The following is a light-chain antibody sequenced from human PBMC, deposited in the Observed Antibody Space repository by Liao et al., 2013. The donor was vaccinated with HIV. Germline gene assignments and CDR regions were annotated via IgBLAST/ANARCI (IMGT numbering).Light chain of an antibody. V-gene: IGLV3-1*01. CDR3: QVWDSNSDHPYV. CDR2: EDD. CDR1: KLGNKN. Sequence: SYELTQPPSVSVSPGQTASVTCSGDKLGNKNICWYQQKPGQSPVLVMYEDDKRPSGIPERFSGSNSGNTATLTISGAQAMDEADYYCQVWDSNSDHPYVFGSGTKVTVL. J-gene: IGLJ1*01.